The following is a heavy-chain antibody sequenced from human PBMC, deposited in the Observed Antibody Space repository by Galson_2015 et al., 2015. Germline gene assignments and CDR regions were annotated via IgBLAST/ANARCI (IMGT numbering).Heavy chain of an antibody. CDR1: GFTFSGSA. CDR3: TRGFDP. V-gene: IGHV3-73*01. Sequence: SLRLSCAASGFTFSGSAMHWVRQASGKGLEWVGRIRSKANSYATAYAAPVGGRFTISRDDSKNTAYLQMNSLKTEDTAVYYCTRGFDPWGQGTLVTVSS. J-gene: IGHJ5*02. CDR2: IRSKANSYAT.